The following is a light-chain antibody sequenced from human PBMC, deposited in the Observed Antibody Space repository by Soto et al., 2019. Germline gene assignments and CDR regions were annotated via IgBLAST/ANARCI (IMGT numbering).Light chain of an antibody. V-gene: IGKV3-15*01. CDR1: QSVRSN. CDR3: QQYNDWPGT. Sequence: EIVMTQSPGTLSVSPGERATLSCRASQSVRSNLAWYQQKPGQAPRLLIYGASTRATGIPDRFSGSGSGTELTLTISSLQSEDFAVYYCQQYNDWPGTFGQGTTLEVK. J-gene: IGKJ2*01. CDR2: GAS.